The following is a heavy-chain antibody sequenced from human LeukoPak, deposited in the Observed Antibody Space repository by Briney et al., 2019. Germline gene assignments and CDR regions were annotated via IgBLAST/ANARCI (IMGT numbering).Heavy chain of an antibody. CDR2: VHSTGST. J-gene: IGHJ5*02. Sequence: SETLSLTCTVSGVFLTTHYWAWVRQPAGRGLEWIGRVHSTGSTNYSPYFESRVSMSVETSKNQFSLKLRSVTAADTAVYYCARVGGWYSSGLGIRFDPWGQGTLVTVSS. D-gene: IGHD6-19*01. V-gene: IGHV4-4*07. CDR1: GVFLTTHY. CDR3: ARVGGWYSSGLGIRFDP.